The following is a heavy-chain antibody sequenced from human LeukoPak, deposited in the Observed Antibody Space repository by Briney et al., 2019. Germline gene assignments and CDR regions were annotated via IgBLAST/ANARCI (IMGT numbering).Heavy chain of an antibody. CDR2: ISSSGSTI. Sequence: GGSLRLSCAASGFTFSSYAMSWVRQAPGKGLEWVSYISSSGSTIYYADSVKGRFTISRDNAKNSLYLQMNSLRAEDTAVFYCARENTYYDILTGYYQNPKFDYWGQGTLVTVSS. D-gene: IGHD3-9*01. CDR3: ARENTYYDILTGYYQNPKFDY. V-gene: IGHV3-48*04. CDR1: GFTFSSYA. J-gene: IGHJ4*02.